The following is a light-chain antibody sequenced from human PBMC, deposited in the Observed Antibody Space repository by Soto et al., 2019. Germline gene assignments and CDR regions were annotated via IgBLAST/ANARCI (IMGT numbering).Light chain of an antibody. J-gene: IGKJ1*01. V-gene: IGKV3-11*01. CDR2: DAS. CDR3: QQRNVWPPIT. CDR1: QSIRTS. Sequence: EIMLTQSPSTVSLSPGERATLSCRASQSIRTSLAWYQQKPGQAPRLVIFDASNRANGVPARFGGSGSGTDFTLTINSLEPEDFAVYYCQQRNVWPPITFGQGTKVDIK.